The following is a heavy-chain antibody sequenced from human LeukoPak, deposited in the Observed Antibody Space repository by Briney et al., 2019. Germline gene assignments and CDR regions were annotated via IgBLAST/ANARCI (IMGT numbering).Heavy chain of an antibody. CDR2: SSSSSGI. J-gene: IGHJ6*02. Sequence: AGGSLRLSCAASGFTSSSYSMNWVRQAPGKGLEWVSYSSSSSGIYYADSVKGRFTISRDNAKNSLYLQMNSLRAEDTAVYYCVRDSYYGSVYGMDVWGQGTTVTVSS. CDR1: GFTSSSYS. D-gene: IGHD3-10*01. V-gene: IGHV3-48*04. CDR3: VRDSYYGSVYGMDV.